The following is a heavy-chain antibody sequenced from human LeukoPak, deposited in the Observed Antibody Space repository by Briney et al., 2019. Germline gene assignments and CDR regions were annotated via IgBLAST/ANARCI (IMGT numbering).Heavy chain of an antibody. CDR2: MNPNSGNT. Sequence: GASVKVSCKASGYTFTSYDINWVRQATGQGLEWMGWMNPNSGNTGYAQKFQGRVTMTRNTSISTAYMELSSLRSEDTAVYYCARALRRIQLRNSVYYFDYWGQGTLVTVSS. V-gene: IGHV1-8*01. CDR1: GYTFTSYD. D-gene: IGHD5-18*01. J-gene: IGHJ4*02. CDR3: ARALRRIQLRNSVYYFDY.